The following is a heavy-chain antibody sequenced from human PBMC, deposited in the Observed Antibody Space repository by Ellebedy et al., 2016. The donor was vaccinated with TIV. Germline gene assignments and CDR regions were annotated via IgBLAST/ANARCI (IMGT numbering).Heavy chain of an antibody. J-gene: IGHJ4*02. CDR1: GYRFTSFS. Sequence: ASVKVSXXASGYRFTSFSIVWVRQAHGQGLEWMGIINPSDGSTTYPQKFQGRVAMTRDTATSTVYMELSSLRSGDTAVYYCARGIVVPAVPKWGGFYFDSWGQGTLVTVSS. CDR2: INPSDGST. CDR3: ARGIVVPAVPKWGGFYFDS. D-gene: IGHD2-2*01. V-gene: IGHV1-46*01.